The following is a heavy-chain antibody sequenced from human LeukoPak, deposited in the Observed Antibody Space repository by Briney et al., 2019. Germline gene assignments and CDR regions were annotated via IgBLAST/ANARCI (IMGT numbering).Heavy chain of an antibody. CDR1: GFTFSCCA. J-gene: IGHJ4*02. CDR3: ARHPEPGYGSSTRCHESYFDY. V-gene: IGHV3-23*01. CDR2: ISGSGGRP. D-gene: IGHD2-2*01. Sequence: RVSLRLSCAASGFTFSCCAMSWVRQAPGKGLEWVSAISGSGGRPYYADSVKGRFTLSRDNSKNTLYLQMNSLRAEDTAVYYCARHPEPGYGSSTRCHESYFDYWGQGTLVTVSS.